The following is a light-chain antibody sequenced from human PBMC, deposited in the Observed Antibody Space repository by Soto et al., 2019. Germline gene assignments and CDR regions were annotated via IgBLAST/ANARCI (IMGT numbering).Light chain of an antibody. CDR1: QGISSN. Sequence: DIQLTQSPSSLSASVGDRVTITCRASQGISSNLAWYQQKPGRAPKLLIFGASTLQSGVPSRFSGSGSGTEFTLTISSLQPDDFATYYCQHYNSYSEAFGQGTKVDIK. J-gene: IGKJ1*01. CDR3: QHYNSYSEA. CDR2: GAS. V-gene: IGKV1-9*01.